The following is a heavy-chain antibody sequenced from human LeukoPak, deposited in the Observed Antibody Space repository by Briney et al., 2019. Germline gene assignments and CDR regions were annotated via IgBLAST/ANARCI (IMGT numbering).Heavy chain of an antibody. CDR1: GFSFSSYW. CDR2: INQDGSEK. Sequence: GGSLRLSCAASGFSFSSYWMSWVRQAPGKGLEWVANINQDGSEKFYVDSVKGRFTISRDNAKNSVCLQMNSLRAEDTAVYYCARESPYGDYLPYYFDYWGQGTLVTVSS. D-gene: IGHD4-17*01. J-gene: IGHJ4*02. CDR3: ARESPYGDYLPYYFDY. V-gene: IGHV3-7*03.